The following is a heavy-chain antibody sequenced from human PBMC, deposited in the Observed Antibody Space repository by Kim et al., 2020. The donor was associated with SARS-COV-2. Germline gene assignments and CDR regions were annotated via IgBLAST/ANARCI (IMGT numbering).Heavy chain of an antibody. V-gene: IGHV4-4*07. Sequence: GSTKYNPALKSRVSMSVDTSKNQVSLKVNYVTAADTAVYYCARESNTVTDNWGQGTLVTVSS. CDR3: ARESNTVTDN. J-gene: IGHJ4*02. CDR2: GST. D-gene: IGHD4-17*01.